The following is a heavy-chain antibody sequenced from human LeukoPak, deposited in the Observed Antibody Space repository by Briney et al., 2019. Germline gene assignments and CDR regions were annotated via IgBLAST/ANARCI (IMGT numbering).Heavy chain of an antibody. J-gene: IGHJ4*02. CDR2: ISGSGGST. V-gene: IGHV3-23*01. Sequence: GGSLRLSCAASGFTFSSYAMSWVRQAPGKGLEWVSAISGSGGSTYYADSVKGRFTISRDNSKNTLYLQMNSLRAEDTAIYYCAKDLAMVPTPFDYWGQGTLVTVSS. CDR1: GFTFSSYA. CDR3: AKDLAMVPTPFDY. D-gene: IGHD5-18*01.